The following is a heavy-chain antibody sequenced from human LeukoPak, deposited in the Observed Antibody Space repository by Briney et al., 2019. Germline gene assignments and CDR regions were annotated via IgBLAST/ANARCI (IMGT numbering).Heavy chain of an antibody. Sequence: GGSLRHSCAASGYTFSNYAMHWGRHAPGKGLEWVSHISYVGSHQYYADSVKGRFTISRDNSNNTVFLQMNRLRTEDTAVYYCARQRVGFFRSWGQGTLVTVSS. CDR2: ISYVGSHQ. V-gene: IGHV3-30*01. J-gene: IGHJ5*02. CDR1: GYTFSNYA. D-gene: IGHD2-15*01. CDR3: ARQRVGFFRS.